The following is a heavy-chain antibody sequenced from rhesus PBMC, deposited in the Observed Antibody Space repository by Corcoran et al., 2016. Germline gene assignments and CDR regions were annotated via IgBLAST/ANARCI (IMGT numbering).Heavy chain of an antibody. Sequence: QVQLQESGPGLVKPSETLSLTCAVSGYSISSNYWSWIRQPPGKGLEWIGYIYGSSGSTYYNPSLKSRVTISAGTSKNQFSLKLSSVTAADTAVYYCARDSSGWSYEYFEFWGQGALVTVSS. CDR2: IYGSSGST. J-gene: IGHJ1*01. CDR1: GYSISSNY. CDR3: ARDSSGWSYEYFEF. V-gene: IGHV4-147*01. D-gene: IGHD6S26*01.